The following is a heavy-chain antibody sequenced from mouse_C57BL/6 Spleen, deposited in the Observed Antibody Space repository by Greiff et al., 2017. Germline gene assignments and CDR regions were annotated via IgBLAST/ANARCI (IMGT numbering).Heavy chain of an antibody. Sequence: QVQLQQPGAELVKPGASVKLSCKASGYTFTSYWMQWVKQRPGQGLEWIGEIDPSDSYTNYNQKFKGKATLTVDTSSSTAYMQLSSLTSEDSAVYYCARGGSDGFAYWGQGTLVTVSA. CDR3: ARGGSDGFAY. CDR1: GYTFTSYW. CDR2: IDPSDSYT. D-gene: IGHD3-1*01. V-gene: IGHV1-50*01. J-gene: IGHJ3*01.